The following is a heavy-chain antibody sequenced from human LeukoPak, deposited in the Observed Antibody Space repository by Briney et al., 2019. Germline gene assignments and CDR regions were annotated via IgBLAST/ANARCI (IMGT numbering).Heavy chain of an antibody. V-gene: IGHV3-48*01. CDR3: ARDRVATIARFTYFDL. J-gene: IGHJ2*01. CDR1: GFTFSNSN. D-gene: IGHD5-12*01. Sequence: GGSLRLSCAASGFTFSNSNMNWVRQAPGKGLEWVSYISISSSAIYYAVSVKGRFTVSRDNAKNSLYLQMNSLRAEDTAVYYCARDRVATIARFTYFDLWGRGTLVTVSS. CDR2: ISISSSAI.